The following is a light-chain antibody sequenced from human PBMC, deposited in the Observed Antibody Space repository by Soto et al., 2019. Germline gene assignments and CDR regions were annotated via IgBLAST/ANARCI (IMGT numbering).Light chain of an antibody. Sequence: AIQMTQSPSSLSASVGDRVTITCRASQDIRNELGWYQQQPGRAPRLLIYAASTFQSGVPSRFSGSGSGTDFTLTISSLQPEDFATYYCLHDYNYPRTFGQGTKVEIK. J-gene: IGKJ1*01. V-gene: IGKV1-6*01. CDR3: LHDYNYPRT. CDR2: AAS. CDR1: QDIRNE.